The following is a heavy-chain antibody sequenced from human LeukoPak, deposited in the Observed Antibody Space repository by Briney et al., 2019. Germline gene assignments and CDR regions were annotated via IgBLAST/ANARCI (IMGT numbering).Heavy chain of an antibody. CDR2: ISSSGSTI. CDR3: AREGGYYDILTGYPPDY. D-gene: IGHD3-9*01. Sequence: GGSLRLSCAASGFTFSSYEMNWVRKAPGKGLVWVSYISSSGSTIYYADSVKGRFTISRDNAKNSLYLQMNSLRAEDTAVYYCAREGGYYDILTGYPPDYWGQGTLVTVSS. J-gene: IGHJ4*02. CDR1: GFTFSSYE. V-gene: IGHV3-48*03.